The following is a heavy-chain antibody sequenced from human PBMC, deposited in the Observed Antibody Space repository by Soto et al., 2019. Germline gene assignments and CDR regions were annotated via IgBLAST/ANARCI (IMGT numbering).Heavy chain of an antibody. Sequence: QVQLVQSGAEVKKPGSSVKVSCKASGGTFSSYTISWVRQAPGQGLEWMGRIIPILGIANYAQKFQGRVTITADKSTSTAYMELSSLRSEDTAVYYCARDGTDGSGSYVAFVIVWGQGTLVTVSS. V-gene: IGHV1-69*08. CDR3: ARDGTDGSGSYVAFVIV. J-gene: IGHJ4*02. D-gene: IGHD3-10*01. CDR2: IIPILGIA. CDR1: GGTFSSYT.